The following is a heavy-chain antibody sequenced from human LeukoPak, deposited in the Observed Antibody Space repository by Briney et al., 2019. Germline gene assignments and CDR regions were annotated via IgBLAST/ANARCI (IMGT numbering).Heavy chain of an antibody. Sequence: GGSLRLSCAASGFTFNSFGMHWVRHAPGKGLEWVAVISYDGSNKYFADSVKGRFTISRDNSKNTLYLQMNSLRAEDTAVYYCAKDYDSSGWAAFHIWGQGTMVTVSS. D-gene: IGHD3-22*01. CDR1: GFTFNSFG. CDR3: AKDYDSSGWAAFHI. V-gene: IGHV3-30*18. CDR2: ISYDGSNK. J-gene: IGHJ3*02.